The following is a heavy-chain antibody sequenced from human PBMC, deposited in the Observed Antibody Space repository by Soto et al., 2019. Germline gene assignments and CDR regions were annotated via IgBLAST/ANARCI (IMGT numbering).Heavy chain of an antibody. V-gene: IGHV1-69*12. CDR1: GGTFSSYA. J-gene: IGHJ4*02. CDR3: AREQGYSYGSYFDY. Sequence: QVQLVQSGAEVKKPGSSVKVSCKASGGTFSSYAISWVRQAPGQGLEWMGGIIPIFGTANYAQKFQGRVTITADESTSTAYMELSSRRSEDTAVYYCAREQGYSYGSYFDYWGQGTLVTVSS. D-gene: IGHD5-18*01. CDR2: IIPIFGTA.